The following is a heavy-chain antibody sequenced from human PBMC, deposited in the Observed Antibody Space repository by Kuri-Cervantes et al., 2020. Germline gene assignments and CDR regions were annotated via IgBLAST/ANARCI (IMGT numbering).Heavy chain of an antibody. D-gene: IGHD5-24*01. CDR1: GFTFSDYY. CDR3: AKDRRDGYNYDAFDI. V-gene: IGHV3-11*01. Sequence: GESLKISCTASGFTFSDYYMTWIRQAPGKGLEWVAYISSIETTIYYADSVKGRFTISRDNAKNSLYLQMNSLRAEDTALYYCAKDRRDGYNYDAFDIWGQGTMVTVSS. CDR2: ISSIETTI. J-gene: IGHJ3*02.